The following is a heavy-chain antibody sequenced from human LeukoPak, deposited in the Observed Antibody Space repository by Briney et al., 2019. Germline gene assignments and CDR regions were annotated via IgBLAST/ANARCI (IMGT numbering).Heavy chain of an antibody. CDR3: ARALYYGSGSYSY. CDR1: GGSISSGSYY. J-gene: IGHJ4*02. V-gene: IGHV4-61*02. Sequence: SQTLSLTCTVSGGSISSGSYYWSWTRQPAGKGLEWIGRIYTSGSTNYNPSLKSRVTISVDTSKNQFSLKLSSVTAADTAVYYCARALYYGSGSYSYWGQGTLVTVSS. CDR2: IYTSGST. D-gene: IGHD3-10*01.